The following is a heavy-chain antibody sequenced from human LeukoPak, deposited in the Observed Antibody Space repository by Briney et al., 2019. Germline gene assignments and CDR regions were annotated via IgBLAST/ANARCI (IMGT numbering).Heavy chain of an antibody. V-gene: IGHV3-48*01. CDR1: GFTFSTYS. CDR3: ARGDYYDILTGYYNRDAFDI. D-gene: IGHD3-9*01. J-gene: IGHJ3*02. CDR2: IRSSRSTI. Sequence: PGGSLRLSCAASGFTFSTYSMNWVRQAPGKGLEWVSYIRSSRSTIYYADSVKGRFTISRDNAKNSLYLQMNSLRAEDTAAYYCARGDYYDILTGYYNRDAFDIWGQGTMVTVSS.